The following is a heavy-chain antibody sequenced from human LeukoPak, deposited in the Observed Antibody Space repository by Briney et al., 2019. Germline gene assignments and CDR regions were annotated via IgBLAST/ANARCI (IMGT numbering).Heavy chain of an antibody. CDR2: ISESGGST. Sequence: GGSLRLSCAASGITLSNYAMSWVRQAPGKGLEWVSGISESGGSTKYADSVKGRFTISRDNSLNTVYLQMNSLRAEDTAVYFCAKRGIVIRGVLIIGFHKEAYYFDYWGQGILVTVSS. D-gene: IGHD3-10*01. CDR1: GITLSNYA. J-gene: IGHJ4*02. CDR3: AKRGIVIRGVLIIGFHKEAYYFDY. V-gene: IGHV3-23*01.